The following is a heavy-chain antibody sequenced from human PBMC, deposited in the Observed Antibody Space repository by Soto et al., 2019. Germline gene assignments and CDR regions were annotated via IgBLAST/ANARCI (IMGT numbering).Heavy chain of an antibody. Sequence: GASVKVSCKASGGTFNSYAISWVRQAPGQGLEWMGGIIPILGRPSYAQKFQGRVTITADEPASTVYMELSSLRSEDTAVYYCARGHEEYYYDNSGYYYLNFDCWGQGALVTVSS. CDR3: ARGHEEYYYDNSGYYYLNFDC. CDR2: IIPILGRP. V-gene: IGHV1-69*10. J-gene: IGHJ4*02. CDR1: GGTFNSYA. D-gene: IGHD3-22*01.